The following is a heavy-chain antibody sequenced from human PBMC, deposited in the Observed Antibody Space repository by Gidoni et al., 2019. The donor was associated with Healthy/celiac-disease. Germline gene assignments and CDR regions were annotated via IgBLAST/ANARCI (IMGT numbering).Heavy chain of an antibody. D-gene: IGHD4-17*01. J-gene: IGHJ4*02. CDR1: GFTFSSYS. Sequence: EVQLVESGGGLVKPGGSLRLSCAASGFTFSSYSMNWVRQAPGKGLEWVSSISSRSSYIYYADSVKGRFTISRDNAKNSLYLQMNSLRAEDTAVYYCARDALLRYGDYVNYFDYWGQGTLVTVSS. V-gene: IGHV3-21*01. CDR2: ISSRSSYI. CDR3: ARDALLRYGDYVNYFDY.